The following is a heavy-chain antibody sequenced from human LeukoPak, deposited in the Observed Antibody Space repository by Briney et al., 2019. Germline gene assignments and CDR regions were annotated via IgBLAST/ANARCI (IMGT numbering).Heavy chain of an antibody. CDR2: ISWNSGSI. CDR1: GFTFDDYA. J-gene: IGHJ6*02. CDR3: AKMPHYYYYGMDV. V-gene: IGHV3-9*01. D-gene: IGHD2-2*01. Sequence: GGSLRLSCATSGFTFDDYAMHWVRQAPGKGLEWVSGISWNSGSIGYADSVKGRFTISRDNAKNSLYLQMNSLRAEDTALYYCAKMPHYYYYGMDVWGQGTTVTVSS.